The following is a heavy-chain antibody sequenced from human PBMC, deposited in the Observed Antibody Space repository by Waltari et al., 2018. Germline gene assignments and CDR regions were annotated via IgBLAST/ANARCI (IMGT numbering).Heavy chain of an antibody. CDR2: IWYDGSNK. CDR1: GFTFSSYG. V-gene: IGHV3-33*01. CDR3: ARTAVAVTPQNNWFDP. Sequence: QVQLVESGGGVVQPGRSLRLSCAESGFTFSSYGIHWVRPAPGKGLEWWAVIWYDGSNKYYADSVKGRFTISRDNSKNTLYLQMNSLRSEDTAVYYCARTAVAVTPQNNWFDPWGQGTLVTVSS. D-gene: IGHD2-21*02. J-gene: IGHJ5*02.